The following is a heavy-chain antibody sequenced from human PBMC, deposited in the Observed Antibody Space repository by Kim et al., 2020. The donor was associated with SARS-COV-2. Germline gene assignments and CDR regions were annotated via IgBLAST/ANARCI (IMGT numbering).Heavy chain of an antibody. CDR1: GGSISSYY. CDR2: IYYSGST. CDR3: ARGACSGGSCYSVYYYYYMDV. V-gene: IGHV4-59*01. Sequence: SETLSLTCTVSGGSISSYYWSWIRQPPGKGLEWIGYIYYSGSTNYNPSLKSRVTISVDTSKNQFSLKLSSVTAADTAVYYCARGACSGGSCYSVYYYYYMDVWGKGTTVTVSS. J-gene: IGHJ6*03. D-gene: IGHD2-15*01.